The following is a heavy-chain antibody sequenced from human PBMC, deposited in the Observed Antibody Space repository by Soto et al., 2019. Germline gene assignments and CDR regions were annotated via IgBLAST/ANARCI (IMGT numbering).Heavy chain of an antibody. CDR1: GGSISSGGYY. V-gene: IGHV4-31*03. CDR2: IYYSGST. D-gene: IGHD6-6*01. J-gene: IGHJ3*02. CDR3: ARERRGGRLYSSSSHDAFDI. Sequence: SETLSLTCTVSGGSISSGGYYWSWIRQHPGKGLEWIGYIYYSGSTYYNPSLKSRVTISVDTSKNQFSLKLSSVTAADTAVYYCARERRGGRLYSSSSHDAFDIWGQGTMVTVSS.